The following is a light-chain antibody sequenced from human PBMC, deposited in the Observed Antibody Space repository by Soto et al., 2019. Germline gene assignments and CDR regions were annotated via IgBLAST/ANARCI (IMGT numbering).Light chain of an antibody. CDR3: SSYTTSSTLDVL. CDR1: SSDIGAYNS. V-gene: IGLV2-14*01. CDR2: EVS. Sequence: QSALTQPASVSRSPGQSITISCTGTSSDIGAYNSVSWYQHHPGKAPKLIIYEVSHRPSGVSNRFSGSKSGNTASLTISALQAEDEADYFCSSYTTSSTLDVLFGGGTKLTVL. J-gene: IGLJ3*02.